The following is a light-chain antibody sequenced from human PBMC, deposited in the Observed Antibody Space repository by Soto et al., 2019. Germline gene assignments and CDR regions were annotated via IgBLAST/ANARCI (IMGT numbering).Light chain of an antibody. V-gene: IGLV2-8*01. CDR3: SSYAASNNFYFV. Sequence: QSALTQPPSASGSPGQSVTISCTGTNREVGGYNYVSWYQQYPGRAPKLMIYEVTKRPSGVPDRFSGSKSGNTASLTVFGLQAEDEADYYCSSYAASNNFYFVFGGGT. CDR2: EVT. CDR1: NREVGGYNY. J-gene: IGLJ3*02.